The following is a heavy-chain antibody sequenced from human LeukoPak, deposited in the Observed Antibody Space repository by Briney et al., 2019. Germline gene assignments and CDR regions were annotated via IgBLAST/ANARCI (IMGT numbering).Heavy chain of an antibody. D-gene: IGHD4-11*01. V-gene: IGHV4-39*07. CDR3: ARMGGISEDDYSDYGGFFDY. J-gene: IGHJ4*02. CDR1: GGSISSSSYY. Sequence: SETLSLTCTVSGGSISSSSYYWGWIRQAPGKGLEWIGSFEYGGSTYYNPSLKSRVTISVDTSKNQFSLKLSSVTAADTAVYYCARMGGISEDDYSDYGGFFDYWGQGTLVTVSS. CDR2: FEYGGST.